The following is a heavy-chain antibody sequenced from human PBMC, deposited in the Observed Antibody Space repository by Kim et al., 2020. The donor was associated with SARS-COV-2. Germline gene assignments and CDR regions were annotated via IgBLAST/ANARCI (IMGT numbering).Heavy chain of an antibody. V-gene: IGHV3-74*01. CDR3: ARAGDYDISGYYGFFHH. J-gene: IGHJ1*01. Sequence: VKSRFTISRDNAKNTLYLQMNSLRPEDTAVYYCARAGDYDISGYYGFFHHWGQGVLVTVSS. D-gene: IGHD3-22*01.